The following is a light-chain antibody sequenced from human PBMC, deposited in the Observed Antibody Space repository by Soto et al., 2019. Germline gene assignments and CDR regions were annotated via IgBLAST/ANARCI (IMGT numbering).Light chain of an antibody. J-gene: IGKJ1*01. CDR2: GAS. Sequence: EIVMTQSPATLSVSPGEGATLSCRASQSVTSNLAWYQQKPGQAPRLLIYGASTRATGIPARFSGSGSGTKFTLTISSLQSEDFAVYYCQQYNNWPTWTFGQGTKVDSK. CDR1: QSVTSN. CDR3: QQYNNWPTWT. V-gene: IGKV3-15*01.